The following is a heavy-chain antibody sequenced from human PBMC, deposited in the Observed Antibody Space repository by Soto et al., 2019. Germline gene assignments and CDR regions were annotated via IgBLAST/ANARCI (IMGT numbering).Heavy chain of an antibody. CDR1: GCTFSSYG. V-gene: IGHV3-30*18. J-gene: IGHJ5*02. D-gene: IGHD2-2*01. CDR2: ISYDGSNK. CDR3: AKGQEDIVVVPAGNWFDP. Sequence: QRRSCAASGCTFSSYGMHWVRQARCKGLEWVAVISYDGSNKYYADSVKGRFTISRDNSKNTLYLQMNSLRAEDTAVYYCAKGQEDIVVVPAGNWFDPWGQGTLVTVSS.